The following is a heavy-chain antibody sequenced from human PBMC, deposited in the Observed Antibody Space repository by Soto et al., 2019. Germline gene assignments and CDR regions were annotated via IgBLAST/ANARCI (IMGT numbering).Heavy chain of an antibody. Sequence: QVQLVQSGGDVKTPGDSVKVSCTTFRYTFTSHGIAWVRQAPGQGLEWMGWISTFNGKTDYAQKFQGRVTMTADTLTSTVHMELRSLRSDDTAVYYCARLLTEGATFREDAFDLWGQGTKVTVSS. CDR2: ISTFNGKT. CDR1: RYTFTSHG. J-gene: IGHJ3*01. CDR3: ARLLTEGATFREDAFDL. D-gene: IGHD1-26*01. V-gene: IGHV1-18*01.